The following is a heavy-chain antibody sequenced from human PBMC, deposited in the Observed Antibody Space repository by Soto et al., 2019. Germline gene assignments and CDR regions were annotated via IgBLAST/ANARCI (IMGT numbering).Heavy chain of an antibody. J-gene: IGHJ6*02. D-gene: IGHD6-19*01. V-gene: IGHV4-4*07. CDR2: VYSTGGT. CDR1: GXSVGRFE. Sequence: XTLSLTCKVSGXSVGRFEWSWIRQSAEKGLEWIGRVYSTGGTAYNPALKGRVTISLDRSNNHVSLEMNSVTAADTAVYFCARDLSGTGLDIWGRGTRVTVSS. CDR3: ARDLSGTGLDI.